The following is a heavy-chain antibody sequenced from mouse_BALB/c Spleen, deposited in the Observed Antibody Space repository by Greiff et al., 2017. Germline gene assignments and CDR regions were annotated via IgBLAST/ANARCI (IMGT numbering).Heavy chain of an antibody. V-gene: IGHV2-6-7*01. CDR1: GFSLTGYG. Sequence: VQLVESGPGLVAPSQSLSITCTVSGFSLTGYGVNWVRQPPGKGLAWLGMIWGDGSTDYNSALKSRLSISKDNSKSQVFLKMNSLQTDDTARYYCARDTGSSLYAMDYWGQGTSVTVSS. J-gene: IGHJ4*01. CDR2: IWGDGST. CDR3: ARDTGSSLYAMDY. D-gene: IGHD1-1*01.